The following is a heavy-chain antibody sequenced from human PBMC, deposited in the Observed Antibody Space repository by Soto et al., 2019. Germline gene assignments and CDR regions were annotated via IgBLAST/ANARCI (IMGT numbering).Heavy chain of an antibody. CDR1: GDSVSSDSAA. D-gene: IGHD6-19*01. Sequence: SQTLSLTCAISGDSVSSDSAALNLIRQSPLRGLEWLGRTYYRSKWYNDYAVSVKSRITINPDTSKNQFSLQLNSVTPEDTAVYYCAREKQWLRNYYYGMDVWGQGTTVTVSS. CDR3: AREKQWLRNYYYGMDV. V-gene: IGHV6-1*01. CDR2: TYYRSKWYN. J-gene: IGHJ6*02.